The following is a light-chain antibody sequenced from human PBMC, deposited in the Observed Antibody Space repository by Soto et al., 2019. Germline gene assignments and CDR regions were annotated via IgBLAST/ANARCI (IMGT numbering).Light chain of an antibody. V-gene: IGLV2-23*01. CDR2: EGN. Sequence: QSVLTQPASVSGSPGQSITISCTGTSSDVGTYNLVPWYQQHPGNAPKLMIYEGNKRPSGVSNRFSGSKSGNTASLTISGLQAEDEGDYYCSSYVGSGTYVVFGGGTKLTVL. CDR1: SSDVGTYNL. CDR3: SSYVGSGTYVV. J-gene: IGLJ2*01.